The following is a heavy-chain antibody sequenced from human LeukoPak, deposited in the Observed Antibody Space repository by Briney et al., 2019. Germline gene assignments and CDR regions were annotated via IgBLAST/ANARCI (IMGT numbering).Heavy chain of an antibody. CDR3: ARTSSGVSDGMDV. Sequence: TSQTLSLTCTVSGGSISSGSYYWSWIRQPAGKGLEWIGRIYTSGSTNYNPSLRSRVTISVDTSKSQFSLKLSSVTAADTAVYYCARTSSGVSDGMDVWGQGTTVTVSS. CDR1: GGSISSGSYY. CDR2: IYTSGST. V-gene: IGHV4-61*02. D-gene: IGHD3-22*01. J-gene: IGHJ6*02.